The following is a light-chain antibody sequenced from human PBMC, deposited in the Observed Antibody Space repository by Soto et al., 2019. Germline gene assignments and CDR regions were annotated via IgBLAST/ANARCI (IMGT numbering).Light chain of an antibody. Sequence: DIQMTQSPSSLSTSVGDRVTITCQASQDIRKDLTWYQQKPGKAPKLLIYDASYLETGVPSRFSGSRFGTDFTFTISSLQPEDGATYYCQQYHSLPNTFGPGTKLEIK. CDR2: DAS. CDR3: QQYHSLPNT. CDR1: QDIRKD. J-gene: IGKJ2*01. V-gene: IGKV1-33*01.